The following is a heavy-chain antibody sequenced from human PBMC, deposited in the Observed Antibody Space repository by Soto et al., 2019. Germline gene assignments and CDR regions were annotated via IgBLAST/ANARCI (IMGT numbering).Heavy chain of an antibody. J-gene: IGHJ6*02. CDR3: ARGGYYDNSWGKLSHYGLDV. D-gene: IGHD3-16*01. CDR1: GYTFIRYG. Sequence: QVQLVQSAAEVKKPGASVKVSCKASGYTFIRYGITWVRQAPGQGLEWVGWISAYNDYTIYAQKLQGRVFMTTDTSTRKVYMEMRGLNSDDTAVYFCARGGYYDNSWGKLSHYGLDVWGQGTSVTVSS. CDR2: ISAYNDYT. V-gene: IGHV1-18*01.